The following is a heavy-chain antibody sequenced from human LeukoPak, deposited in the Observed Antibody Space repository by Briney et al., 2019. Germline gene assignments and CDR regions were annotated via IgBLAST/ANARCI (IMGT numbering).Heavy chain of an antibody. CDR2: VGGAGADT. J-gene: IGHJ6*03. Sequence: GGSLRLSCAASGFTFNSYTMSWVRLAPGKGLEWVSSVGGAGADTWYADSVKGRFTISRDNSKNTLYLQMDSPRAEDTALYYCAKDGAPNAGYMDGWGKGTTVTVSS. D-gene: IGHD3-10*01. CDR1: GFTFNSYT. V-gene: IGHV3-23*01. CDR3: AKDGAPNAGYMDG.